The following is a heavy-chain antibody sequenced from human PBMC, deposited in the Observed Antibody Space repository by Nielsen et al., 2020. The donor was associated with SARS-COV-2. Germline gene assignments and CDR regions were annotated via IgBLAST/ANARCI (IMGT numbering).Heavy chain of an antibody. CDR3: ARICSSTSCPYNWFDP. V-gene: IGHV1-18*01. D-gene: IGHD2-2*01. Sequence: ASVKVSCKASGYTFTSYGISWVRQAPGQGLEWMGWISAYNGNTNYAQKLQGRVTMTTDTSTSTAYMELRSLRSDDTAVYYCARICSSTSCPYNWFDPRGQGTLVTVSS. J-gene: IGHJ5*02. CDR2: ISAYNGNT. CDR1: GYTFTSYG.